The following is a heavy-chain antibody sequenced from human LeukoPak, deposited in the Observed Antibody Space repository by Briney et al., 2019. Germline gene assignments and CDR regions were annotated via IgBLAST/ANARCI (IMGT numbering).Heavy chain of an antibody. CDR2: INHSGST. CDR3: ARILTYYYDSSGYRFDY. J-gene: IGHJ4*02. CDR1: GDSVSSGSYY. Sequence: PSETLSLTCTVSGDSVSSGSYYWSWIRQPPGKGLEWIGEINHSGSTNYNPPLKSRVTISVDTSKNQFSLKLSSVTAADTAVYYCARILTYYYDSSGYRFDYWGQGTLVTVSS. V-gene: IGHV4-39*07. D-gene: IGHD3-22*01.